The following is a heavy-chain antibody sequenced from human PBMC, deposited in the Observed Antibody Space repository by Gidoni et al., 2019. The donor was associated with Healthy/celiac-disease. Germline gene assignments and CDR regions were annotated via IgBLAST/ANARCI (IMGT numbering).Heavy chain of an antibody. CDR3: ARGRLEGGYYDSSGYYFDY. V-gene: IGHV1-69*01. Sequence: QVQLVQSGAEVKKPGSSVKVSCKASGGTFSSYAISWVRQAPGQGLEWMGGIIPIFGTANYAQKFQGRVTITADESTSTAYMELSSLRSEDTAVYYCARGRLEGGYYDSSGYYFDYWGQGTLVTVSS. CDR2: IIPIFGTA. CDR1: GGTFSSYA. D-gene: IGHD3-22*01. J-gene: IGHJ4*02.